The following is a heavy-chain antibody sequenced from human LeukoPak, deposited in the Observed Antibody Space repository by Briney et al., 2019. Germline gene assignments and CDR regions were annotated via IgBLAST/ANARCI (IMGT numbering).Heavy chain of an antibody. CDR1: GYTFTSYG. D-gene: IGHD4-17*01. CDR3: ARGSGPTVTSDFDY. J-gene: IGHJ4*02. V-gene: IGHV1-18*01. CDR2: ISAYNGNT. Sequence: ASVKVSCKASGYTFTSYGISWVRQAPGQGLEWMGWISAYNGNTDYAQKLQGRVTMTTDTSTSTAYMELRSLRSDDTAVYYCARGSGPTVTSDFDYWGQGTLVTVSS.